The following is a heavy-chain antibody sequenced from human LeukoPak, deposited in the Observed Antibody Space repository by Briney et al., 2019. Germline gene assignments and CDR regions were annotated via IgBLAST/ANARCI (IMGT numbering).Heavy chain of an antibody. J-gene: IGHJ6*02. Sequence: GGSLRLSCAASGFTSSDYYMTWIRQPPGKGPEWISYISSSGGTTTYVDSVKGRFTISRDNAKNSLYLQMNSLRADDTAVYYCARSNYYTEDVWGQGTAVTVSS. D-gene: IGHD3-22*01. CDR3: ARSNYYTEDV. V-gene: IGHV3-11*01. CDR1: GFTSSDYY. CDR2: ISSSGGTT.